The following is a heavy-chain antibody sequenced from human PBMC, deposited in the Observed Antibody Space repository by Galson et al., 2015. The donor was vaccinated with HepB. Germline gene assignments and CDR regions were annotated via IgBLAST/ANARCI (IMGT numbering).Heavy chain of an antibody. CDR3: ARARRYGYVWGRFRYVPESFDV. CDR1: GSTFTNYY. Sequence: QSGAEVTKPGESLKISCKGSGSTFTNYYIGWVRQMPGKGLEWMGIIYPGDFDIGYSPSFQGQVTISADKSISTAYLQWSSLKASDTAIYYCARARRYGYVWGRFRYVPESFDVWGQGTLVTVSS. J-gene: IGHJ3*01. D-gene: IGHD3-16*02. V-gene: IGHV5-51*01. CDR2: IYPGDFDI.